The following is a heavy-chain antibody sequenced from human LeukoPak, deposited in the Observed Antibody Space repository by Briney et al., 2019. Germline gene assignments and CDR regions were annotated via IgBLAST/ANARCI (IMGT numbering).Heavy chain of an antibody. V-gene: IGHV3-21*01. CDR1: GFTFSSYS. Sequence: PGGSLRLSCAASGFTFSSYSMNWVRQAPGKGLEWVSSISSSSSYIYYADSVKGRFTISRDNAKNSLYPQMNSLRAEDTAVYYCARAIDEPYDSSGYCPQQWGQGTLVTVSS. CDR3: ARAIDEPYDSSGYCPQQ. D-gene: IGHD3-22*01. J-gene: IGHJ1*01. CDR2: ISSSSSYI.